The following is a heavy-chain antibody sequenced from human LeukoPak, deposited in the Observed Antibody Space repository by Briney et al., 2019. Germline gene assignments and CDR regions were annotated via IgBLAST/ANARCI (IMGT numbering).Heavy chain of an antibody. V-gene: IGHV6-1*01. J-gene: IGHJ4*02. CDR3: ARDLSRGSGYWYYFDY. D-gene: IGHD3-22*01. CDR1: GDSVSSNSDA. CDR2: TYYRSKWYY. Sequence: PSQTLSLTCAISGDSVSSNSDAWNWIRQSPSRGLEWLGRTYYRSKWYYDYAVAVKSRISINPDTSKNQFSLQLNSVTPEDTAVYYCARDLSRGSGYWYYFDYWGQGTLVTVSS.